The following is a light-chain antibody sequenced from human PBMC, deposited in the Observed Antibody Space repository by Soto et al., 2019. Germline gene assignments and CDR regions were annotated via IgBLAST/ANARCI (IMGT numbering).Light chain of an antibody. V-gene: IGKV3-15*01. CDR1: QSVRSE. CDR2: GAS. CDR3: QQYERWPPLT. J-gene: IGKJ4*01. Sequence: EIVMTQSPASLSVSPGERVTLSCRASQSVRSELAWYQQKSGQPPRLLIYGASTLATGIPARFSGSGSGTEFTLTINDLQSEDFAVYYCQQYERWPPLTFGGGTKVEIK.